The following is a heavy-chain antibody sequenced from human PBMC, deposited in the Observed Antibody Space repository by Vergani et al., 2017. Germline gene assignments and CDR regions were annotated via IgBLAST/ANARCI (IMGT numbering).Heavy chain of an antibody. CDR1: GFTFTSSA. CDR2: IVVGSGNT. J-gene: IGHJ4*02. D-gene: IGHD2-2*01. CDR3: AKRQGPIVVVPAATDY. Sequence: QMQLVQSGPEVKKPGTSVKVSCKASGFTFTSSAMQWVRQARGQRLEWIGWIVVGSGNTNYAQKFQERVTITRDMSTSTAYMELSSLRAEDTAVYYCAKRQGPIVVVPAATDYWGQGTLVTVSS. V-gene: IGHV1-58*02.